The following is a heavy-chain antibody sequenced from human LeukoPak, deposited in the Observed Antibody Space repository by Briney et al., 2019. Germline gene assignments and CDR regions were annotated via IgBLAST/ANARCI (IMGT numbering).Heavy chain of an antibody. CDR1: GFTFSSYA. CDR3: AKSVVVAANDY. J-gene: IGHJ4*02. D-gene: IGHD2-15*01. V-gene: IGHV3-30-3*02. CDR2: ISYDGSNK. Sequence: GGSLRLSCAGSGFTFSSYAMRWVRQAPGKGLEWVAVISYDGSNKYYADSVKGRFTISRDNSKNTLYLQMNSLRAEDTAVYYCAKSVVVAANDYWGQGTLVTVSS.